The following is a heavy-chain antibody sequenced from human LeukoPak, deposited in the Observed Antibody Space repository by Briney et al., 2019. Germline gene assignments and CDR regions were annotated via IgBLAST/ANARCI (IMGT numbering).Heavy chain of an antibody. D-gene: IGHD3-22*01. CDR3: ARGSDYYDSSGYNY. CDR1: GYPFTSSD. CDR2: MNPNSGNT. Sequence: GASVKVSCKAYGYPFTSSDINWVGHAPGRGLEWMGWMNPNSGNTGYAQKFQGRVTMTRNTSISTAYMELSSLRSEDTAVYYCARGSDYYDSSGYNYWGQGTLVTVSS. J-gene: IGHJ4*02. V-gene: IGHV1-8*02.